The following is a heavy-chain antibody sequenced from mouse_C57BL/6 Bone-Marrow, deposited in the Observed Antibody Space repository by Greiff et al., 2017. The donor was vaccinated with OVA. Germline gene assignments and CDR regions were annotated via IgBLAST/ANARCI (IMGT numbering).Heavy chain of an antibody. CDR3: ARHEGNLDYAMDY. J-gene: IGHJ4*01. Sequence: EVMLVESGGGLVKPGGSLKLSCAASGFTFSSYTMSWVRQTPEKRLEWVATISGGGGNTYYPDSVKGRFTISRDNAKNTLYLQMSSLRSEDTALYYCARHEGNLDYAMDYWGQGTSVTVSS. CDR2: ISGGGGNT. V-gene: IGHV5-9*01. CDR1: GFTFSSYT.